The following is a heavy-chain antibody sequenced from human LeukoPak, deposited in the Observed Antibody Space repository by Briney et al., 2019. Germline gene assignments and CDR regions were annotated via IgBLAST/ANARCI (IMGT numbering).Heavy chain of an antibody. CDR1: GYTFTGYY. D-gene: IGHD1-1*01. J-gene: IGHJ4*02. Sequence: GASVTVSCKASGYTFTGYYMHWMRQAPGQGLEWMGRINPNSGGTNYAQKFQGRVTMTRDTSISTAYMELSRLRSDDTAVYYCARGSTTGTIGFDYWGQGTLVTVSS. V-gene: IGHV1-2*06. CDR3: ARGSTTGTIGFDY. CDR2: INPNSGGT.